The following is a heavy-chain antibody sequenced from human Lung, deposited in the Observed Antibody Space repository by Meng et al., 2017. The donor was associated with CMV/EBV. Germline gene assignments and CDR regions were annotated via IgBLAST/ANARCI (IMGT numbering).Heavy chain of an antibody. CDR2: ISYDGSNK. D-gene: IGHD2-2*02. CDR1: GFTFSSYA. CDR3: ARDRPYCSSTSCYTTYYGMDV. Sequence: SLRLSXAASGFTFSSYAMHWVRQAPGKGLEWVAVISYDGSNKYYADSVKGRFTISRDNSKNTLYLQMNSLRAEDTAVYYCARDRPYCSSTSCYTTYYGMDVWGQGTTVTVSS. J-gene: IGHJ6*02. V-gene: IGHV3-30-3*01.